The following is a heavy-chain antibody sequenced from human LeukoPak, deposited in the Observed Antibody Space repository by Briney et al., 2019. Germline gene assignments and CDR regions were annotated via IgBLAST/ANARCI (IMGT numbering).Heavy chain of an antibody. V-gene: IGHV3-21*01. CDR3: AKDGSDGYYFDY. CDR1: GFTFSSYS. D-gene: IGHD3-10*01. J-gene: IGHJ4*02. CDR2: ISSSSSYI. Sequence: PGGSLRLSCAASGFTFSSYSMNWVRQAPGKGLEWVSSISSSSSYIYYADSVKGRFTISRDNAKNSLYLQMNSLRAEDTAVYYCAKDGSDGYYFDYWGQGTLVTVSS.